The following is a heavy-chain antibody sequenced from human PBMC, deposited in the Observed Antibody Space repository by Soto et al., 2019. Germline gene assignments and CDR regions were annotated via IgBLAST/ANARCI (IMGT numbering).Heavy chain of an antibody. D-gene: IGHD2-2*02. Sequence: QVQLVQSGAAVKKPGASVKVSCKASGYTFTSYDINWVRQATGQGLEWMGWMNPNSGNTGYAQKFQGRVTMTRNTSTSTVYMELSSLRSEDTAVYYCARGHSVPAAIGTFDIWGQGTMVTVSS. J-gene: IGHJ3*02. CDR1: GYTFTSYD. CDR3: ARGHSVPAAIGTFDI. CDR2: MNPNSGNT. V-gene: IGHV1-8*01.